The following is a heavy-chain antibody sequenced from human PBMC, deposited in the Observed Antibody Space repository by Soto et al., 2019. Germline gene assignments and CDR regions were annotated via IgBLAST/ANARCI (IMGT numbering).Heavy chain of an antibody. D-gene: IGHD2-2*01. CDR3: ARNVQSIVVVPAALYPEDIIGTFDYYYYMDV. CDR1: SGSISSSNW. J-gene: IGHJ6*03. CDR2: IYHSGST. V-gene: IGHV4-4*02. Sequence: SETLSLTCAVSSGSISSSNWWSWVRQPPGKGLEWIGEIYHSGSTNYNPSLKSRVTISVDKSKNQFSLKLSSVTAADTAVYYCARNVQSIVVVPAALYPEDIIGTFDYYYYMDVWGKGTTVTVSS.